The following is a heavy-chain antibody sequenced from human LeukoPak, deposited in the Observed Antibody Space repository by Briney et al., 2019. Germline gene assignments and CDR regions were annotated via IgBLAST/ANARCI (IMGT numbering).Heavy chain of an antibody. CDR2: INHSGST. Sequence: PSETLSLTCAVYGGSFSGYYWSWIRKPPGKGLEWIGEINHSGSTNYNPSLKSRVTISVDTSKNQFSLKLSSVTAADTAVYYCARGRYYGSGSTPRYDYWGQGTLVTVSS. CDR3: ARGRYYGSGSTPRYDY. J-gene: IGHJ4*02. V-gene: IGHV4-34*01. CDR1: GGSFSGYY. D-gene: IGHD3-10*01.